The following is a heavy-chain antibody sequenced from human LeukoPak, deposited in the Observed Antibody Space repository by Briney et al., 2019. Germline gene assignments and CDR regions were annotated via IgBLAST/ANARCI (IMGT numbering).Heavy chain of an antibody. CDR3: ARDLLGWELHYFDY. J-gene: IGHJ4*02. CDR1: GFTFSIYS. V-gene: IGHV3-48*04. Sequence: GGSLRLSCAASGFTFSIYSMNWVRQAPGKGLEWVSYISSSSTIHYADSVKGRFSISRDNAKNSLYLQMNSLRAEDTAVYYCARDLLGWELHYFDYWGQGTLVTVSS. CDR2: ISSSSTI. D-gene: IGHD1-26*01.